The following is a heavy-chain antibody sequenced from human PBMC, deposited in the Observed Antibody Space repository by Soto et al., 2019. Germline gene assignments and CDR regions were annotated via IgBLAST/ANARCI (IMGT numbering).Heavy chain of an antibody. CDR1: GFAFSDFW. D-gene: IGHD1-26*01. CDR2: IQGDGSKR. Sequence: GGSLRLSCAASGFAFSDFWMSWVRHVPGKGLQWVAIIQGDGSKRYYVDSGKGRFTISRDNTKNSLYLQMNSLRAEDTAVYYCAKVRRWEDYFDYWGQGTLVTVSS. V-gene: IGHV3-7*02. J-gene: IGHJ4*02. CDR3: AKVRRWEDYFDY.